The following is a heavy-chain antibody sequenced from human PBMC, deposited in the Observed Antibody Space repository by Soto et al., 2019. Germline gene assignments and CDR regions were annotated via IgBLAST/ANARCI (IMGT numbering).Heavy chain of an antibody. V-gene: IGHV5-10-1*01. D-gene: IGHD5-18*01. J-gene: IGHJ6*02. CDR2: IDPSDSYT. CDR1: GYSFTSYW. Sequence: PGESLKISCKGSGYSFTSYWISWVRQMPGKGLEWMGRIDPSDSYTNYSPSFQGHVTISADKSISTAYLQWSSLKASDTAMYYCARPSYSDGVNYYYYGMDVWGQGTTVTVSS. CDR3: ARPSYSDGVNYYYYGMDV.